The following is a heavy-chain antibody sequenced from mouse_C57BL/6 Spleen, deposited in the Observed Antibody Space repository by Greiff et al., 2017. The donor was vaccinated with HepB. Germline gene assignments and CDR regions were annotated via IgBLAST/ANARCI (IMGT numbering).Heavy chain of an antibody. CDR2: IYPRSGNT. CDR3: ARNDYGSSYGYYFDY. Sequence: QVQLKQSGAELARPGASVKLSCKASGYTFTSYGISWVKQRTGQGLEWIGEIYPRSGNTYYNEKFKGKATLTADKSSSTAYMELRSLTSEDSAVYFCARNDYGSSYGYYFDYWGQGTTLTVAS. D-gene: IGHD1-1*01. V-gene: IGHV1-81*01. J-gene: IGHJ2*01. CDR1: GYTFTSYG.